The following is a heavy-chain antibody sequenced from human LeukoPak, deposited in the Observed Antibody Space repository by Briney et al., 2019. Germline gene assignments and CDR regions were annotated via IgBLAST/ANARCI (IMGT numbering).Heavy chain of an antibody. J-gene: IGHJ4*02. CDR2: IYYSGST. V-gene: IGHV4-59*01. CDR1: GGSISSYY. Sequence: PSETLSLTCTVSGGSISSYYWSWIRQPPGKGLEWIGYIYYSGSTNYNPSLKSRVTISVDTSKNQFSLKLSSVTAADTAVYYCARDSPLWPPVHDYWGQGTLVTVSS. D-gene: IGHD2/OR15-2a*01. CDR3: ARDSPLWPPVHDY.